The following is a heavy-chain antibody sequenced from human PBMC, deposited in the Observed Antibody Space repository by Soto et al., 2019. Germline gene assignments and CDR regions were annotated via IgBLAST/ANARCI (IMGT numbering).Heavy chain of an antibody. CDR2: MNPNSGNT. Sequence: ASVKVSCKASGYTFTSYDINWVRQATGQGLEWMGWMNPNSGNTGYAQKFQGRVTMTRNTSISTAYMELSSLRSEDTAVYYCARGAPLYPSFGEFSGLYMDVWGKGTTVTVSS. V-gene: IGHV1-8*01. J-gene: IGHJ6*03. D-gene: IGHD3-10*01. CDR1: GYTFTSYD. CDR3: ARGAPLYPSFGEFSGLYMDV.